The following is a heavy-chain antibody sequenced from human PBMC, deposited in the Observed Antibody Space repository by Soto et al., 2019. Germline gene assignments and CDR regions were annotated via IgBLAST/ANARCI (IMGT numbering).Heavy chain of an antibody. J-gene: IGHJ3*01. D-gene: IGHD3-10*02. Sequence: QVQLVESGGGVVQPERSLRLSCVGTGLTFSNYGIHWVRQAPGRGLEWVAVIWHDGSQKYSADSVRGRFTISRDNSKNTVYLQMNSLRAEDTAVYYCEGRYVPFHVWGQGTMVTVSS. CDR2: IWHDGSQK. CDR3: EGRYVPFHV. CDR1: GLTFSNYG. V-gene: IGHV3-33*01.